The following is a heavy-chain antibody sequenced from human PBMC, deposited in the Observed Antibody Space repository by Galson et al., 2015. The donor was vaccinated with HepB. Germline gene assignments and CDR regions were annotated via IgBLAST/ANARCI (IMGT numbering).Heavy chain of an antibody. J-gene: IGHJ4*02. V-gene: IGHV3-33*01. CDR2: IWYDGSNK. CDR3: ARDPRKYYYDSSGYYHLYYFDY. CDR1: GFTFSSYG. D-gene: IGHD3-22*01. Sequence: SLRLSCAASGFTFSSYGMHWVRQAPGKGLEWVAVIWYDGSNKYYADSVKGRFTISRDNSKNTLYLQMNSLRAEDTAVYYCARDPRKYYYDSSGYYHLYYFDYWGQGTLVTVSS.